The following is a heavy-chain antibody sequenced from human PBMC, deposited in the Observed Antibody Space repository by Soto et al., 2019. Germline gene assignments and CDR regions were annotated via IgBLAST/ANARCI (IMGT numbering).Heavy chain of an antibody. V-gene: IGHV5-51*01. CDR3: ARLDSDYVWGSYRYYFDY. Sequence: GESLKISCKGSGYSFTSYWIGWVRQMPGKGLEWMGIIYPGDSDTRYSPSFQGQVTISADKSISTAYLQWSSLKASDTAMYYCARLDSDYVWGSYRYYFDYWGQGTLVTAPQ. D-gene: IGHD3-16*02. CDR2: IYPGDSDT. J-gene: IGHJ4*02. CDR1: GYSFTSYW.